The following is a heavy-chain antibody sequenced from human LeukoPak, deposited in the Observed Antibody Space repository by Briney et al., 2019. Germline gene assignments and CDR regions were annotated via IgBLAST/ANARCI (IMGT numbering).Heavy chain of an antibody. J-gene: IGHJ3*01. CDR1: GLTFNKTS. CDR2: IGVSAGST. Sequence: GGSLRLSCAASGLTFNKTSMSWVRQSPGKGLEWVSAIGVSAGSTYYADFAKGRFTISRDNSKNTVYLQMNNLSAEDTAVYYCTTLITILYGAFDLWGQGTMVSVSS. CDR3: TTLITILYGAFDL. D-gene: IGHD2/OR15-2a*01. V-gene: IGHV3-23*01.